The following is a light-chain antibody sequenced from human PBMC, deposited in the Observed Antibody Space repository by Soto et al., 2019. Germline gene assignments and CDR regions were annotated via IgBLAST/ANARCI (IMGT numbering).Light chain of an antibody. CDR1: QSVSSSY. J-gene: IGKJ4*01. V-gene: IGKV3-20*01. CDR2: GAS. CDR3: QQDGSSPLT. Sequence: EIVLTQSPGTLSLSPGERATLSCRASQSVSSSYLAWYQQKPGQATRLLIYGASSRATGIPDRFSGSGSGTDVTLTISRLEPEDFAVYSCQQDGSSPLTFGGGTKVEIK.